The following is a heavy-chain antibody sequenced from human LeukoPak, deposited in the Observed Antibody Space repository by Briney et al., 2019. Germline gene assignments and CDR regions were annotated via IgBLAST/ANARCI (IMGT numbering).Heavy chain of an antibody. CDR2: INPNSGGT. D-gene: IGHD3-16*01. Sequence: ASVKVSCKASGYTFTGYYMHWVRQAPGQGLEWMGRINPNSGGTNYAQKFQGRVTMTRDTSISTAYMELSRLRSGDTAVYYCARALRARDAFDIWGQGTMVTVSS. J-gene: IGHJ3*02. CDR3: ARALRARDAFDI. CDR1: GYTFTGYY. V-gene: IGHV1-2*06.